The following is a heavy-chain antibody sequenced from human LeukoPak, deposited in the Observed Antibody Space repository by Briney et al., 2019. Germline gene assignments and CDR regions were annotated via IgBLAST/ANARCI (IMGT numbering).Heavy chain of an antibody. Sequence: PSETLSLTCAVYGGSFSGYYWSWIRQPPGKGLEWIGEINHSGGTNYNPSLKSRVTISVDTSKNQFSLKLSSVTAADTAVYYCARGRAGPGYCSSTSCLQNWFDPWGKGTLVTVSS. V-gene: IGHV4-34*01. J-gene: IGHJ5*02. D-gene: IGHD2-2*01. CDR2: INHSGGT. CDR1: GGSFSGYY. CDR3: ARGRAGPGYCSSTSCLQNWFDP.